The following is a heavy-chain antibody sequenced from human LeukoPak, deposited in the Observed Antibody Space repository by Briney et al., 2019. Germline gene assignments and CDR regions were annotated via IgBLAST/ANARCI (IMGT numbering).Heavy chain of an antibody. V-gene: IGHV3-9*01. Sequence: GGSLRLSCAASGFTFDDYAMHWVRQAPGEGLEWVSGISWNSGSIGYADSVKGRFTISRDNAKNSLYLQRNSLRAEDTALYYCATLLWFGEERDAFDIWGQGTMVTVSS. D-gene: IGHD3-10*01. CDR2: ISWNSGSI. J-gene: IGHJ3*02. CDR3: ATLLWFGEERDAFDI. CDR1: GFTFDDYA.